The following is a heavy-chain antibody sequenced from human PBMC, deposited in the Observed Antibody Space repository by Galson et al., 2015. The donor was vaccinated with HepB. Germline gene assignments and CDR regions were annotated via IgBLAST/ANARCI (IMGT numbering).Heavy chain of an antibody. CDR1: GFTFSSYG. CDR3: AKDLGLSAAGSFDY. D-gene: IGHD6-13*01. J-gene: IGHJ4*02. Sequence: SLRLSCAASGFTFSSYGMHWVRQAPGKGLEWVAVISYDGSNKYYADSVKGRFTISRDNSKNTLYLQMNSLRAEDTAVYYCAKDLGLSAAGSFDYWGQGTLVTVSS. CDR2: ISYDGSNK. V-gene: IGHV3-30*18.